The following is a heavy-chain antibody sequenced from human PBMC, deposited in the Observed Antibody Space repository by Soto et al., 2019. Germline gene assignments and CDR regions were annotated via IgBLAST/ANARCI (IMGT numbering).Heavy chain of an antibody. CDR3: ATGDNCSGGSCLSTYFDY. Sequence: GESLKISCKGSGYSFTSYWIGWVRQMPGKGLEWMGIIYPGDSDTRYSPSFQGQVTISADKSISTAYLQWSSLKASDTAMYYCATGDNCSGGSCLSTYFDYWGQGTLVTVSS. D-gene: IGHD2-15*01. CDR1: GYSFTSYW. J-gene: IGHJ4*02. V-gene: IGHV5-51*01. CDR2: IYPGDSDT.